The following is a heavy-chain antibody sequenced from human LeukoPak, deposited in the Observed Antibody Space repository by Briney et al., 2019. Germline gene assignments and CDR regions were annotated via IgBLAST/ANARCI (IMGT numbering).Heavy chain of an antibody. CDR1: GGSISRYY. CDR2: IYYSGSA. CDR3: ARQYYYDSSGYFDY. Sequence: KPSETRSLTCTVSGGSISRYYWSWIRQPPGKGLEWIGYIYYSGSANYNPSLKSRVTISVDTSKNQFSLKLSSVTAADTAVYYCARQYYYDSSGYFDYWGQGTLVTVSS. D-gene: IGHD3-22*01. J-gene: IGHJ4*02. V-gene: IGHV4-59*08.